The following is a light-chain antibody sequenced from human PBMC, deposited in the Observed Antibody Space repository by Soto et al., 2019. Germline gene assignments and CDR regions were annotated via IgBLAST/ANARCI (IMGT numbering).Light chain of an antibody. CDR1: TGAVTSGYY. V-gene: IGLV7-43*01. J-gene: IGLJ2*01. CDR3: LLYYGGAVV. CDR2: STS. Sequence: QTVVTQEPSLTVSPGGTVTLTCASSTGAVTSGYYPNWFQQKPGQAPRALIYSTSNQHSWTPARFSGSLLGGKAALTRSGVQPEDEAEYYCLLYYGGAVVFGGGTQLTVL.